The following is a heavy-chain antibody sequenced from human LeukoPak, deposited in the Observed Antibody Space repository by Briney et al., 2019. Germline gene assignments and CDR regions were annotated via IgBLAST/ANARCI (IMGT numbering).Heavy chain of an antibody. D-gene: IGHD3-22*01. CDR1: GFTFDDYG. CDR2: INWNGGST. Sequence: PGGSLRLSCAASGFTFDDYGMSWVRHAPGKGLEWVSGINWNGGSTGYADSVKGRFTIPRDNAKNSLYLQMNSLRAEDTALYYCARGAYDSSGLDYWGQGTLVTVSS. J-gene: IGHJ4*02. V-gene: IGHV3-20*04. CDR3: ARGAYDSSGLDY.